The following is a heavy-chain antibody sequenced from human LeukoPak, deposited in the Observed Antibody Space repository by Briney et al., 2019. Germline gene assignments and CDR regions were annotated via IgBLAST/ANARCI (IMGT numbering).Heavy chain of an antibody. CDR3: ARGGRTAVAGTPNWFDP. CDR1: GGSISSSSYY. CDR2: IYYSGST. D-gene: IGHD6-19*01. V-gene: IGHV4-39*07. J-gene: IGHJ5*02. Sequence: SETLSLTCTVSGGSISSSSYYWGWIRQPPGKGLEWIGSIYYSGSTYYNPSLKSRVTISVDTSKNQFSLKLSSVTAADTAVYYCARGGRTAVAGTPNWFDPWGQGTLVTVSS.